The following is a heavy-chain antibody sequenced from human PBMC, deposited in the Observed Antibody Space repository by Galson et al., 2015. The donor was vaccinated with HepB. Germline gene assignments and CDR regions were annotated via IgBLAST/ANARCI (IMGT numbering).Heavy chain of an antibody. Sequence: SVKVSCKASGDTSSSYAMNWVRQAPGQGLEWMGHIIPIFATANYAQKFQGRATITADESTSTVYMELTSLRSDDTAVYYCARGFEMGSGRYNLEVWGQGTLVTVSS. CDR1: GDTSSSYA. CDR2: IIPIFATA. V-gene: IGHV1-69*13. J-gene: IGHJ4*02. CDR3: ARGFEMGSGRYNLEV. D-gene: IGHD1-26*01.